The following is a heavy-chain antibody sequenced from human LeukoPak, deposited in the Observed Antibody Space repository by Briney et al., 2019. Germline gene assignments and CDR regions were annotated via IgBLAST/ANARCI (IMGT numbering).Heavy chain of an antibody. CDR2: MNPNSGNT. CDR1: GYTFTSYD. CDR3: ARDITLPRYCSSTSCYEPYYYYGMDV. V-gene: IGHV1-8*01. D-gene: IGHD2-2*01. Sequence: GASVKVSCKASGYTFTSYDINWVRQATGQGLEWMGWMNPNSGNTGYAQKFQGRVTMTRNTSISTAYMELSSLRSEDTAVYYCARDITLPRYCSSTSCYEPYYYYGMDVWGQGTTVTVSS. J-gene: IGHJ6*02.